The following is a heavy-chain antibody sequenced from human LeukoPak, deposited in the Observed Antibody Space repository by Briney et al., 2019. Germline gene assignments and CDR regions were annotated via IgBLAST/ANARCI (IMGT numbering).Heavy chain of an antibody. CDR2: IIPILGIA. J-gene: IGHJ4*02. CDR3: ARDSHYYDSSGYSD. CDR1: GGTFSSYA. Sequence: SVKVSCKASGGTFSSYAISWVRQAPGQGLEWMGRIIPILGIANYAQKFQGRVTITADKSTSTAYMELSSLRSEDTAVYYCARDSHYYDSSGYSDWGQGTLVTVSS. V-gene: IGHV1-69*04. D-gene: IGHD3-22*01.